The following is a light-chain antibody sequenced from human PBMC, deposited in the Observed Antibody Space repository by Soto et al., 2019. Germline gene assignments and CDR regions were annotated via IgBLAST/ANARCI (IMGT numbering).Light chain of an antibody. CDR3: QQYASSIT. CDR2: GAS. Sequence: EIVLTPSTGSLSLSPGERATLSCRASQSVSRNYLAWFQQKPGQAPRLLIYGASSRATGIPDRFSGSGSGTDFSLIISRLEPEDFALYYCQQYASSITFGQGTRLEIK. V-gene: IGKV3-20*01. J-gene: IGKJ5*01. CDR1: QSVSRNY.